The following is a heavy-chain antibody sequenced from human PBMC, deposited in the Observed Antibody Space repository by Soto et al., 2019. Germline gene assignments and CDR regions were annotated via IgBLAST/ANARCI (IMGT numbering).Heavy chain of an antibody. CDR3: AASSAIAAAGYFKF. J-gene: IGHJ4*02. CDR2: ISPLFSTT. D-gene: IGHD6-13*01. CDR1: GDLFNNHA. Sequence: QVQLVQSGAEVKELGSSVKVSCKASGDLFNNHAFNWVRQAPGQGLEWMGRISPLFSTTNYAQKFQGRVTIGADELTTIVYLEVNNLESDDTAMYYCAASSAIAAAGYFKFWGQGTLVTVSP. V-gene: IGHV1-69*01.